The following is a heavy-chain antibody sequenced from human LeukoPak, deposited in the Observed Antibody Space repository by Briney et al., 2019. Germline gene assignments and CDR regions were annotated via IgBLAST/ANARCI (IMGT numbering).Heavy chain of an antibody. J-gene: IGHJ5*02. CDR2: INHSGNT. CDR1: GESFSGYY. D-gene: IGHD3-10*01. V-gene: IGHV4-34*01. Sequence: SETLSLTCAVYGESFSGYYWSWIRQPPGKGLEWIGEINHSGNTNFNPSLMSRVTISVDTSKNHFSLKLSSVTAADTAVYYCAKVYGSGSYNWFYPWGQGTRVTVSS. CDR3: AKVYGSGSYNWFYP.